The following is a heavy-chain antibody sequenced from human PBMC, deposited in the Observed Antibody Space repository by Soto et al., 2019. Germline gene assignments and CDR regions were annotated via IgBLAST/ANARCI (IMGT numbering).Heavy chain of an antibody. V-gene: IGHV3-23*01. CDR2: ISTRGGRT. J-gene: IGHJ4*02. D-gene: IGHD3-22*01. CDR1: GFSFSSYA. CDR3: AKEFYYDASGQYSDLYFDS. Sequence: HPGGSLRLSCAASGFSFSSYAMSWVRQAPPQGLEWVSSISTRGGRTYYADSVKGRFSISGDNSANAVYLDMDNLRAEDTGIYYCAKEFYYDASGQYSDLYFDSWGQGALVTVSS.